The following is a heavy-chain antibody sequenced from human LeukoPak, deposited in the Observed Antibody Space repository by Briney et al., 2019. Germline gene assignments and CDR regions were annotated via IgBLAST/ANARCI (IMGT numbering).Heavy chain of an antibody. J-gene: IGHJ4*02. Sequence: GESLKISCKGSGYIFSSYWIGWVRQMPGKGLEWMGIIYPGDSDTRYSPSFQGQVTISADKSISTAYLQWSSLKASDTAMYYCARGSWGIAVAGGIDYWGQGTLVTVSS. CDR3: ARGSWGIAVAGGIDY. D-gene: IGHD6-19*01. CDR1: GYIFSSYW. V-gene: IGHV5-51*01. CDR2: IYPGDSDT.